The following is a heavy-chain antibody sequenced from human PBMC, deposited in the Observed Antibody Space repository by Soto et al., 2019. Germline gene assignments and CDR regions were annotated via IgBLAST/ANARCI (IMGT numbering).Heavy chain of an antibody. D-gene: IGHD3-10*01. J-gene: IGHJ4*02. CDR1: GYTFTNYP. CDR3: AKRDSGSGRSPPLINY. Sequence: ASVKVSCKVSGYTFTNYPIHWVRQAPGQGLEWLGWVSTGNGNTKCSERLQGRVTITWDTSATTTYIELNSLRAEDTAVYFCAKRDSGSGRSPPLINYWGPGTLVTVSS. CDR2: VSTGNGNT. V-gene: IGHV1-3*04.